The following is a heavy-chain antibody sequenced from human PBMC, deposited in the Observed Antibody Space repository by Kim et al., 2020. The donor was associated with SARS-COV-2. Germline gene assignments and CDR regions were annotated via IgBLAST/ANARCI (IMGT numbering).Heavy chain of an antibody. D-gene: IGHD3-9*01. CDR2: IWYDGSNK. Sequence: GGSLRLSCAASGFTFSSYGMHWVRQAPGKGLEWVAVIWYDGSNKYYADSVKGRFTISRDNSKNTLYLQMNSLRAEDTAVYYCAREGDWLLPSYWGQGTLVTVSS. J-gene: IGHJ4*02. CDR1: GFTFSSYG. CDR3: AREGDWLLPSY. V-gene: IGHV3-33*01.